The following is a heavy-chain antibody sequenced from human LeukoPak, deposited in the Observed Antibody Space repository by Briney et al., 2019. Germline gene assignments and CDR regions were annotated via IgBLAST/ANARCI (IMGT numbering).Heavy chain of an antibody. V-gene: IGHV4-34*01. Sequence: SETLSLTCAVFGGSFSSYFWSWIRQSPGKGLEWIGEINHSGSTNYNPSLKSRVTISVDTSKNQFSLKLSSVTAADTAVYYCAREVGWFGGWHNWFDPWGQGTLVTVSS. J-gene: IGHJ5*02. CDR1: GGSFSSYF. CDR2: INHSGST. CDR3: AREVGWFGGWHNWFDP. D-gene: IGHD3-10*01.